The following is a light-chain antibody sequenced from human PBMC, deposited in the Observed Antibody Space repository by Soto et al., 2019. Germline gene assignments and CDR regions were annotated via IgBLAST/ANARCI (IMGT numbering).Light chain of an antibody. CDR1: YNIRNS. CDR2: ASS. J-gene: IGKJ1*01. Sequence: DTQRTPSPSSLSSAVRDRVTVTCLSNYNIRNSLNWYQQKPREAPKLLIYASSSLESGVPSRFSVSASGTDFTLTINSLQPEDCATYYWQQSYSTPLTFGQGTKADIK. CDR3: QQSYSTPLT. V-gene: IGKV1-39*01.